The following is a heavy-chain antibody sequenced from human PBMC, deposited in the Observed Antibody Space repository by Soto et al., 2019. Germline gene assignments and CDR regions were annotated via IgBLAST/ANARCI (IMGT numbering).Heavy chain of an antibody. V-gene: IGHV3-30-3*01. J-gene: IGHJ6*02. D-gene: IGHD3-10*01. CDR1: GFTFSSYA. CDR2: ISYDGSNK. CDR3: ARGNRRTGDYYYGMDV. Sequence: QVQLVESGGGVVQPGRSLRLSCAASGFTFSSYAMHWVRQAPGKGLEWVAVISYDGSNKYYADSVKGRFTISRDNSKNMLYLQMNSLRAEDTAVYYCARGNRRTGDYYYGMDVWGQGTTVTVSS.